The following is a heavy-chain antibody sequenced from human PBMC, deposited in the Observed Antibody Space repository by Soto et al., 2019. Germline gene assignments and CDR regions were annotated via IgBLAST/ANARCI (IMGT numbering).Heavy chain of an antibody. Sequence: QVQLVESGGGVVQPGRSLRLSCAASGFTFGNFGIHWVRQAPGKGLEWVADISNDGTDQYYADSVKGRFTISRDNSKNTLDLQMNSLRAEDTAVYYCARGCSGGTNCFYFDFWGQGILVTVSS. CDR2: ISNDGTDQ. CDR3: ARGCSGGTNCFYFDF. CDR1: GFTFGNFG. D-gene: IGHD6-13*01. J-gene: IGHJ4*02. V-gene: IGHV3-30*03.